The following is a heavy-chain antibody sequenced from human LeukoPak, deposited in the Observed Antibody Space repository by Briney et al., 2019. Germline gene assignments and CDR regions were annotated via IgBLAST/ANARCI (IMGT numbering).Heavy chain of an antibody. V-gene: IGHV1-69*13. CDR2: IIPIFGTA. D-gene: IGHD2-8*01. CDR3: ARDLGYCTNGVCHTRFDY. Sequence: ASVKVSCKASGGTFSSYAISWVRQAPGQGLEWMGGIIPIFGTANYAQKFQGRVTITADESTSTAYMELSSLRSEDTAVYYCARDLGYCTNGVCHTRFDYWGQGTLVAVSS. CDR1: GGTFSSYA. J-gene: IGHJ4*02.